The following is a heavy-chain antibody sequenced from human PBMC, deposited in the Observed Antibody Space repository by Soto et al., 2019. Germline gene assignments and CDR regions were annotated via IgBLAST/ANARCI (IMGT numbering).Heavy chain of an antibody. Sequence: GASVKVSCKASGYTFTSYYMHWVRQAPGQGLEWMGIINPSGGSTSYAQKFQGRVTMTRDTSTSTVYMELSSLRSEDTAVYYCARDNNYDFWSGPMDYYYYMDAWGKGTTVTVSS. CDR2: INPSGGST. J-gene: IGHJ6*03. V-gene: IGHV1-46*03. D-gene: IGHD3-3*01. CDR3: ARDNNYDFWSGPMDYYYYMDA. CDR1: GYTFTSYY.